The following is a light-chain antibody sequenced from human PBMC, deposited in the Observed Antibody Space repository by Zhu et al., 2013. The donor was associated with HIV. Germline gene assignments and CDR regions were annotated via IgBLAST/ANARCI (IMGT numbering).Light chain of an antibody. CDR3: QQRSNWPPRSS. Sequence: EIVLTQSPATLSLSPGERATLSCRASQSVGSSYLAWYLQRPGQAPRLLMFDASNRATGIPARFSGSGSGTDFTLTISSLEPEDFAVYYCQQRSNWPPRSSFGQGTKLEIK. CDR2: DAS. CDR1: QSVGSSY. V-gene: IGKV3-11*01. J-gene: IGKJ2*04.